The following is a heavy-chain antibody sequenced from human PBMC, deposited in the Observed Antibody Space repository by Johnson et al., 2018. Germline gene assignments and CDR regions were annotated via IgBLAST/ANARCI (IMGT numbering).Heavy chain of an antibody. CDR2: ISGSGGST. Sequence: VQLVESGGGLVQPGGSLRLSCAASGFTFSSYAMSWVRQAPGKGLEWVSAISGSGGSTYYADSVKGRFTISRDNSKNTRYLQMNSLRDGDTAVYYCGKDPRYSGYDYYYYGMDVWGQGTTVTVSS. J-gene: IGHJ6*02. CDR3: GKDPRYSGYDYYYYGMDV. CDR1: GFTFSSYA. V-gene: IGHV3-23*04. D-gene: IGHD5-12*01.